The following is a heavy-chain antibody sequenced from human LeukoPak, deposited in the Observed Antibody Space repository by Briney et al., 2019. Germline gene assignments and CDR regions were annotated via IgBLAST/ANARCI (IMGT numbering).Heavy chain of an antibody. CDR2: IYTSGST. CDR3: AREGSSWPTPFDY. V-gene: IGHV4-61*02. J-gene: IGHJ4*02. Sequence: SQTLSLTCTVSGGSISSGSYYWSWIRQPAGKGLEWIGRIYTSGSTNYNPSLKSRVTISVDTSKNQFSLKLSSVTAADTAVYYCAREGSSWPTPFDYWGQGTLVTVSS. CDR1: GGSISSGSYY. D-gene: IGHD6-13*01.